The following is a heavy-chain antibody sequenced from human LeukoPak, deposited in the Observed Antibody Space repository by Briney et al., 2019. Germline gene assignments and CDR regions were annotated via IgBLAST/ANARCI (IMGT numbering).Heavy chain of an antibody. CDR1: GGSFSGYY. Sequence: PSEALSLTCAVYGGSFSGYYWSWIRQPPGKGLEWIGEINHRGSTNYKPSLKSRVTISVDTSKNQFSLKLSSVTAADTAVYYCTSLYAFDIWGQGTMVTVSP. V-gene: IGHV4-34*01. CDR2: INHRGST. J-gene: IGHJ3*02. CDR3: TSLYAFDI.